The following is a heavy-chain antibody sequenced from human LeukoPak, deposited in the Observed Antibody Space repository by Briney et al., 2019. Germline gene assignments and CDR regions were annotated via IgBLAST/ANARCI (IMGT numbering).Heavy chain of an antibody. Sequence: GGSLRLSCAASGFTFSSYAMSWVRQAPGKGLECISGFSGSGGSTYYADSVKGRFTISRDNSKNTLYLQMNSLRAEDTAVYYCAKGPLPRIDYWGQGTLVTVSS. CDR2: FSGSGGST. CDR3: AKGPLPRIDY. V-gene: IGHV3-23*01. CDR1: GFTFSSYA. J-gene: IGHJ4*02.